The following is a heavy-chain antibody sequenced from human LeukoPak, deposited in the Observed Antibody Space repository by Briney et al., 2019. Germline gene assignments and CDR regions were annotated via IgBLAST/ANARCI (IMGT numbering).Heavy chain of an antibody. V-gene: IGHV4-38-2*02. Sequence: SETLSLTCSVSRYSISSGYYWAWIRQPPGKGLEWIGSVYHSGSAYYNASLKRRVTISVDRSKNQFFLRLSSVTAADTAMYYCVRVGGYGYHYYYMDVWGNGTTVTVSS. CDR2: VYHSGSA. J-gene: IGHJ6*03. CDR3: VRVGGYGYHYYYMDV. D-gene: IGHD5-12*01. CDR1: RYSISSGYY.